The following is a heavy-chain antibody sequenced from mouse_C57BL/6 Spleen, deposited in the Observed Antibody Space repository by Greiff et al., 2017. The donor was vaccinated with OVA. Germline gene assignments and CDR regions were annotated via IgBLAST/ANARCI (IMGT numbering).Heavy chain of an antibody. J-gene: IGHJ3*01. CDR1: GFSFTSYG. D-gene: IGHD1-1*02. CDR3: AYGPPSWFAY. CDR2: IWSGGST. Sequence: QVQLKQSGPGLVQPSQSLSLTCTVSGFSFTSYGVHWVRQSPGKGLEWLGVIWSGGSTDYNAAFISSLSISKDNSKSKVFLKMNSLQAYDTAIYYCAYGPPSWFAYWGQGTLVTVSA. V-gene: IGHV2-2*01.